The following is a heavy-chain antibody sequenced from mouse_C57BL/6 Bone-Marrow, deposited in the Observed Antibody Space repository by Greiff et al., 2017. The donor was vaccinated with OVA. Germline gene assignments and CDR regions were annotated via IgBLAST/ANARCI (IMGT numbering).Heavy chain of an antibody. Sequence: VQLQQPGAELVKPGASVKLSCKASGYTFTSYWMHWVKQRPGQGLEWIGMIHPNSGSTNYNEKFKSKATLTVDKSSSTAYMQLSSLTSEDSAVYYCARNQIYDGYWYFDVWGTGTTVTVSS. CDR2: IHPNSGST. D-gene: IGHD2-3*01. V-gene: IGHV1-64*01. CDR1: GYTFTSYW. J-gene: IGHJ1*03. CDR3: ARNQIYDGYWYFDV.